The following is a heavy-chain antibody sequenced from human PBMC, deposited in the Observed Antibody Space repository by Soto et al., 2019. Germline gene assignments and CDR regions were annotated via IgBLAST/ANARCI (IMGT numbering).Heavy chain of an antibody. CDR1: GGSISSGGYS. V-gene: IGHV4-30-2*01. D-gene: IGHD1-1*01. CDR2: IYHSGST. CDR3: ASEARGRSGKPLDY. J-gene: IGHJ4*02. Sequence: SETLSLTCAVSGGSISSGGYSWSWIWQPPGKGLEWIGYIYHSGSTYYNPSLKSRVTISVDRSKNQFSLKLSSVTAADTAVYYCASEARGRSGKPLDYWGQGTLVTVSS.